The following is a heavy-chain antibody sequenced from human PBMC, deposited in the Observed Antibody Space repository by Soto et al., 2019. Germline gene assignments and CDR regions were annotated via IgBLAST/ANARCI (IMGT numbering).Heavy chain of an antibody. CDR3: ARVGGIAARLDYYYGMDV. CDR1: GGTFSSYA. J-gene: IGHJ6*02. Sequence: QVQLVQSGAEVKKPGSSVKVSCKASGGTFSSYAISWVRQAPGQRLEWMGGIIPIFGTANYAQKFQGRVTITADESTSTAHMELSSLRSEDTAVYYWARVGGIAARLDYYYGMDVWGQGTTVTVSS. V-gene: IGHV1-69*01. D-gene: IGHD6-6*01. CDR2: IIPIFGTA.